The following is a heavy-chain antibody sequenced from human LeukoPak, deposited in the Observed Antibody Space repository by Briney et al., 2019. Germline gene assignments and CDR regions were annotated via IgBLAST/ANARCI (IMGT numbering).Heavy chain of an antibody. Sequence: RGSLRLSCAASGFTFSGYWMTWVRPAPGEGVEWVANLRPDGSDKYYADSVKGRFTISRDNAKNSLYLQMNGLRADDTAIYYCARDAYDDASESWGQGTLVTVSS. CDR2: LRPDGSDK. D-gene: IGHD3-3*01. V-gene: IGHV3-7*01. J-gene: IGHJ5*02. CDR3: ARDAYDDASES. CDR1: GFTFSGYW.